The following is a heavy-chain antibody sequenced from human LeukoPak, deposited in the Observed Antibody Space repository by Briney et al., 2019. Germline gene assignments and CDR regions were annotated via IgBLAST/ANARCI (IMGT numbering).Heavy chain of an antibody. CDR3: ARGGGDMVRGRVRQFDP. CDR2: IYTSGST. V-gene: IGHV4-61*02. Sequence: PSETLSLTCTVSGGSISSGSYYWSWIRQPAGKGLEWIGRIYTSGSTNYNPSLKSRVTISVDTSKNQFSLKLSSVTAADTAVYYCARGGGDMVRGRVRQFDPWGQGTLVTVSP. J-gene: IGHJ5*02. D-gene: IGHD3-10*01. CDR1: GGSISSGSYY.